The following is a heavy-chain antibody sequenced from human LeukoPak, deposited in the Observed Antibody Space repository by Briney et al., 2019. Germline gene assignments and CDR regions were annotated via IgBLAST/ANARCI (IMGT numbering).Heavy chain of an antibody. D-gene: IGHD6-13*01. CDR2: ISGSGGST. CDR3: AKVLYSSSWIDYYYYGMDV. V-gene: IGHV3-23*01. J-gene: IGHJ6*02. CDR1: GFTFSSYA. Sequence: GRSLRLSCAASGFTFSSYAMSWVRQAPEKGLEWVSAISGSGGSTYYADSVKGRLTISRDNSKNTLYLQMNSLRAEDTAVYYCAKVLYSSSWIDYYYYGMDVWGQGTTVTVSS.